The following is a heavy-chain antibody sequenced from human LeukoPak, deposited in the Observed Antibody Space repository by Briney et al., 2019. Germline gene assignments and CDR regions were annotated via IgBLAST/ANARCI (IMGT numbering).Heavy chain of an antibody. CDR3: IAARLWRGFQFDY. CDR2: FDPEDGET. V-gene: IGHV1-24*01. Sequence: ASVKVSCKASGYTFTSYDINWVRQATGQGLEWMGGFDPEDGETIYAQKFQGRVTMTEDTSTDTAYMELSSLRSEDTAVYYCIAARLWRGFQFDYWGQGTLVTVSS. J-gene: IGHJ4*02. CDR1: GYTFTSYD. D-gene: IGHD3-10*01.